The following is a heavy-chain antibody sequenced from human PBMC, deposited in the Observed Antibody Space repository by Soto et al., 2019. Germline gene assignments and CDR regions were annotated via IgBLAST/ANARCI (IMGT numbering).Heavy chain of an antibody. CDR2: INQDGSEK. Sequence: EVHLVESGGGLVQTGGSLRLSCAIFESTVSRDWMNWVRQAPGKGLEWVAHINQDGSEKYYVDSVKGRFTISRHNAKKSLYLQMNSLRPADRAMYYGSGGVGDAFWGQGTLVTVSS. V-gene: IGHV3-7*01. J-gene: IGHJ4*02. D-gene: IGHD1-26*01. CDR3: SGGVGDAF. CDR1: ESTVSRDW.